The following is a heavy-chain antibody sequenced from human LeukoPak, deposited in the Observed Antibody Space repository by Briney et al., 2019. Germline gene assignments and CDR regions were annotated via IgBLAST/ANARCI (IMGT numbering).Heavy chain of an antibody. Sequence: GGSLRLSCAASGFTFSSYAMHWVRQAPGKGLEWVAVISYDGSNKYYADSVKGRFTISRDNSKNTLYLQMNSLRAEDTAVYYCARAQTSSLRYYYYYYYMDVWDKGTTVTVSS. CDR2: ISYDGSNK. J-gene: IGHJ6*03. V-gene: IGHV3-30*04. CDR1: GFTFSSYA. CDR3: ARAQTSSLRYYYYYYYMDV.